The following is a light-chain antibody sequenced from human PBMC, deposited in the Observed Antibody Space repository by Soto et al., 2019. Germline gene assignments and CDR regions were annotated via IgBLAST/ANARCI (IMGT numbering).Light chain of an antibody. CDR3: ATWDSNLRAVV. Sequence: QSALTQPPSVSAAPGLKVTISCSGSISNIGVNYVSRYQQVPGTAPKLLIYEHNKRPSGIPDRFSGSTSGTSATLGITGLQTGDEGDYYCATWDSNLRAVVFGGGTKLTVL. CDR1: ISNIGVNY. J-gene: IGLJ2*01. V-gene: IGLV1-51*01. CDR2: EHN.